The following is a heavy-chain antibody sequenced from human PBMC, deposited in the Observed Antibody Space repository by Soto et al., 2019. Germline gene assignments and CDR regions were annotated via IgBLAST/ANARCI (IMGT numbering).Heavy chain of an antibody. Sequence: EVQLVESGGGLVKPGGSLRLSCAASGFTFSNAWMNWVRQAPGKGLEWVGRIKSKTDGGPTDYAAPVKGRVTISRDDSKNALFLQINMLKTHDIAVNLGIITPCFHDSSGYTFDYWGQVTLVTVSS. CDR3: IITPCFHDSSGYTFDY. CDR2: IKSKTDGGPT. D-gene: IGHD3-22*01. J-gene: IGHJ4*02. V-gene: IGHV3-15*07. CDR1: GFTFSNAW.